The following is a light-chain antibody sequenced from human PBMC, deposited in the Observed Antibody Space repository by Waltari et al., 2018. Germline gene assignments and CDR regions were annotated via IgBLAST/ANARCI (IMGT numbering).Light chain of an antibody. CDR3: QQYYAVPPT. CDR1: QSVSYSSNNKNY. V-gene: IGKV4-1*01. Sequence: DIVMTQSPDSLPVSLGERATITCKSDQSVSYSSNNKNYLAWYRQKPGQPPQLLISWASTREFGVPDRFSGSGSGTDFTLTISSLQAEDVAVYYCQQYYAVPPTFGPGTKVEIK. J-gene: IGKJ1*01. CDR2: WAS.